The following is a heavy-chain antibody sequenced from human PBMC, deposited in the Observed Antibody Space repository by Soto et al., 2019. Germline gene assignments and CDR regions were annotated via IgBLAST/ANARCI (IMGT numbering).Heavy chain of an antibody. Sequence: GESLKISCKGSGYSFTSYWIGWVRQMPGKGLEWMGIIYPGDSDTRYSPSFQGQVTISADKSISTAYLQWSSLKASDTAMYYCARLCSTMVRGQVHWYFDLWGRGTLVTVSS. CDR2: IYPGDSDT. CDR3: ARLCSTMVRGQVHWYFDL. CDR1: GYSFTSYW. V-gene: IGHV5-51*01. J-gene: IGHJ2*01. D-gene: IGHD3-10*01.